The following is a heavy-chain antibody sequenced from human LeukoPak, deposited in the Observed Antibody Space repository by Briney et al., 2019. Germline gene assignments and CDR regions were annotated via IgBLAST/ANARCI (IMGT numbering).Heavy chain of an antibody. Sequence: GASVKVSCKASGGTFSSYAISWVRQAPGQGLEWMGGIIPIFGTANYAQKFQGRVTITADESTSTAYMELSSLRSEDTAMYYCARRGYYYYYGMDVWGQGTTVTVSS. CDR2: IIPIFGTA. CDR3: ARRGYYYYYGMDV. D-gene: IGHD3-10*01. V-gene: IGHV1-69*13. J-gene: IGHJ6*02. CDR1: GGTFSSYA.